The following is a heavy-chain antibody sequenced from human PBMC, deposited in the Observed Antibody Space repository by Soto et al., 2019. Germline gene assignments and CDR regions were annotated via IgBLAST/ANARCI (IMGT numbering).Heavy chain of an antibody. CDR3: AREVATVVTPGYFDY. Sequence: GVLRLSCAASGFTFSDYYMSWIRQAPGKGLEWVSYISSSSSYTNYADSVKGRFTISRDNAKNSLYLQMNSLRAEDTAVYYCAREVATVVTPGYFDYWGQGTLVTVSS. J-gene: IGHJ4*02. D-gene: IGHD5-12*01. CDR2: ISSSSSYT. V-gene: IGHV3-11*06. CDR1: GFTFSDYY.